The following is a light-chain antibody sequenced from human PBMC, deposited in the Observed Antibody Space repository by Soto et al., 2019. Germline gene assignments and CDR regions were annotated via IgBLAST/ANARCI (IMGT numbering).Light chain of an antibody. Sequence: QLVLTQSSSASASLGSSVKLTCTLSSGHSNHIIAWHQQQPGKAPQYLMKLEGSGRYNKESGVPERFSGSSSGADRYRTISNLRFVDEADYFCETWDSKLRVFGGGTELTVL. J-gene: IGLJ3*02. CDR2: LEGSGRY. V-gene: IGLV4-60*02. CDR1: SGHSNHI. CDR3: ETWDSKLRV.